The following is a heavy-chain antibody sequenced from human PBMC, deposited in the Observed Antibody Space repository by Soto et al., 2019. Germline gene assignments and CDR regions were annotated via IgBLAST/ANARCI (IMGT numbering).Heavy chain of an antibody. J-gene: IGHJ5*02. D-gene: IGHD2-2*01. CDR1: GFTFSNAW. Sequence: PGGSLRLSCAASGFTFSNAWMNWVRQAPGKGLEWVGRIKSKTDGGTTDYAAPVKGRFTISRDDSKSTAYLQMNSLKTEDTAVYYCTRDPLFNYCSSPGCENWFDPWGQGTLVTVSS. CDR3: TRDPLFNYCSSPGCENWFDP. CDR2: IKSKTDGGTT. V-gene: IGHV3-15*07.